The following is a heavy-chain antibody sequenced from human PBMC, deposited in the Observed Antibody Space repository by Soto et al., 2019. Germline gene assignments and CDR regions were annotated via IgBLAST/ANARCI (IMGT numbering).Heavy chain of an antibody. CDR2: IYHSGST. CDR3: ASGIHNGDYGDYYYGMDV. D-gene: IGHD4-17*01. V-gene: IGHV4-38-2*01. J-gene: IGHJ6*02. Sequence: SETLSLTCAVSGYSISSGYYWGWIRQPPGKGLEWIGSIYHSGSTYYNPPLKSRVTISVDTSKNQFSLKLSSVTAADTAVYYCASGIHNGDYGDYYYGMDVWGQGTTVTVSS. CDR1: GYSISSGYY.